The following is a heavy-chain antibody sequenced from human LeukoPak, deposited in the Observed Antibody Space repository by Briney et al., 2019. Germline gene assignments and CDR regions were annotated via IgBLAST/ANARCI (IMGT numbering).Heavy chain of an antibody. V-gene: IGHV1-18*04. CDR2: ISPYNGNT. J-gene: IGHJ4*02. CDR1: GCTFISDG. Sequence: ASVKVSCKASGCTFISDGISWVRQAPGQGLEWMGWISPYNGNTDYAQKLQGRVTMTTDTSTSTAYMELRSLRSDDTAVYYCARVDYYTEYSGYDTHYFDYWGQGTLVTVSS. CDR3: ARVDYYTEYSGYDTHYFDY. D-gene: IGHD5-12*01.